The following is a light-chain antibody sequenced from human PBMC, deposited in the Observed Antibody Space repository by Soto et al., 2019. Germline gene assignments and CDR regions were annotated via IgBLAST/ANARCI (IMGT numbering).Light chain of an antibody. CDR1: SSDVGGYNY. CDR2: EVN. J-gene: IGLJ1*01. Sequence: QSALTQPPSASGSPGQSVAISCTGTSSDVGGYNYVSWYQQHPGKAPKLMIYEVNKRPSGVPDRFSGSKSGNTDSLTVSGLQAEDEADYYCSSYAGSSHVFGKGTKVTVL. V-gene: IGLV2-8*01. CDR3: SSYAGSSHV.